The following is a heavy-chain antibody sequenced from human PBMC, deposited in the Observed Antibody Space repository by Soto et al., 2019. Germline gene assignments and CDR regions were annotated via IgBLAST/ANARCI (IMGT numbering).Heavy chain of an antibody. Sequence: EVQLVESGGGLVQPGGSLRLSCAASGFTLSNYWMHWVRQVPGKGLVWVSVIYRDGSTTRYADSVKGRFTISRANGKNTLYLQMNSLSAEDTAVYYCTRDLGGESDYWGQGTLVTVSS. CDR2: IYRDGSTT. CDR3: TRDLGGESDY. CDR1: GFTLSNYW. D-gene: IGHD3-16*01. V-gene: IGHV3-74*01. J-gene: IGHJ4*02.